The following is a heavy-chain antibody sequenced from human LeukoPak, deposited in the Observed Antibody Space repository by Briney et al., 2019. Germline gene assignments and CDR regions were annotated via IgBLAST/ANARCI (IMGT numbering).Heavy chain of an antibody. V-gene: IGHV4-4*07. CDR1: GASINHYY. CDR3: ARDLASPPYNWFDP. J-gene: IGHJ5*02. Sequence: SETLSLTCTVSGASINHYYWSWIRQPAGKGPEWIGRIHGGGSTNYNPSLKSRVTVSIDTSKNQFSLKLSSMTAADTAVYSCARDLASPPYNWFDPWGQGTLVTVSS. D-gene: IGHD3-3*02. CDR2: IHGGGST.